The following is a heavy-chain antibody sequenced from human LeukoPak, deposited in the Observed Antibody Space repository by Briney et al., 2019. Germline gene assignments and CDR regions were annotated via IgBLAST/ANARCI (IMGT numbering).Heavy chain of an antibody. D-gene: IGHD5-24*01. CDR1: GFTFSTYA. J-gene: IGHJ4*02. V-gene: IGHV3-64D*06. CDR3: VKDRGQSIETAGHFGS. CDR2: ISSNGGNT. Sequence: GGSLRLSCSASGFTFSTYAMHWVRQAPGKGLEYVSGISSNGGNTYYADSVKGRFTMSRANTNNTLYLQMSSLRAEDTALYYCVKDRGQSIETAGHFGSWGQGTLVTVSS.